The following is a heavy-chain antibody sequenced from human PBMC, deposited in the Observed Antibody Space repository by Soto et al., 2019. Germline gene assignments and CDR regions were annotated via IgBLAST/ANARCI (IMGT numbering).Heavy chain of an antibody. D-gene: IGHD2-2*01. V-gene: IGHV3-66*01. J-gene: IGHJ4*02. CDR3: ARDPAFCNGPSCGSTFVF. CDR1: GVTVRSNH. Sequence: PGGSLRLSCAASGVTVRSNHMSWVRQAPGKGLECVSVFYSGGSTYYADSVKGRFTISRDNSKNTLYLQMNSLRTEDTAVYYCARDPAFCNGPSCGSTFVFWGQGTLVTVFS. CDR2: FYSGGST.